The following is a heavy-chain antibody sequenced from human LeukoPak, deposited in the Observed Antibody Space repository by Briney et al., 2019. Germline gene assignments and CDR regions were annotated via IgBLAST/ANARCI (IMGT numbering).Heavy chain of an antibody. J-gene: IGHJ6*02. CDR3: AREPFKGPSGYFEESQDYYYGMDV. Sequence: GGSLRLSCAASGFTFSSYAMHWVRQAPGKGLEWVAVISYDGSNKYYADSVKDRFTISRDNSKNTLYLQMNSLRAEDTAVYYCAREPFKGPSGYFEESQDYYYGMDVWGQGTTVTVSS. V-gene: IGHV3-30*04. CDR2: ISYDGSNK. CDR1: GFTFSSYA. D-gene: IGHD3-9*01.